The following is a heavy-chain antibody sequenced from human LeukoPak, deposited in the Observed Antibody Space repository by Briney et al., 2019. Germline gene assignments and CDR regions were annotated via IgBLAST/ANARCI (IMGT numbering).Heavy chain of an antibody. CDR1: GGSISSYY. CDR3: ASAYSSGWNGSYYYYMDV. CDR2: IYTSGST. D-gene: IGHD6-19*01. J-gene: IGHJ6*03. V-gene: IGHV4-4*07. Sequence: SETLSLTCTVSGGSISSYYWSWIRQPAGKGLEWIGRIYTSGSTNYNPSLKRRVTMSVDTSKNQFSLKLSSVTAADTAVYYCASAYSSGWNGSYYYYMDVWGKGTTVTVSS.